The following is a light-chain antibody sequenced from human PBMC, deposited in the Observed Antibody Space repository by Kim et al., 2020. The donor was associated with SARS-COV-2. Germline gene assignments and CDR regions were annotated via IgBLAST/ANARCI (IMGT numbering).Light chain of an antibody. CDR1: KSNSENIY. CDR3: GTWDSSLGAAV. CDR2: DNS. V-gene: IGLV1-51*01. J-gene: IGLJ7*01. Sequence: QKVTLSCSGTKSNSENIYVSRYQPRTGAAPKLLILDNSHRPTRIPVRVSGSRSGTSAALSITELRTGDDADYYCGTWDSSLGAAVFGGGTQLTVL.